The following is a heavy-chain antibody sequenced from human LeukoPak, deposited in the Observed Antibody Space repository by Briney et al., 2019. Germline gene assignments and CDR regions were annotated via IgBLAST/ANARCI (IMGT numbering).Heavy chain of an antibody. CDR1: GFTVSTYY. J-gene: IGHJ4*02. Sequence: GGSLRLSCAASGFTVSTYYMTWVRQAPGKGLECVSVIYSGGSTYYADSVKGRFTVSRDNSKNTLYLQMNSLRAEDTAMYYCARGLGYCTSTTCLLPFDYWGQGALVTVSS. CDR3: ARGLGYCTSTTCLLPFDY. CDR2: IYSGGST. D-gene: IGHD2-2*01. V-gene: IGHV3-53*01.